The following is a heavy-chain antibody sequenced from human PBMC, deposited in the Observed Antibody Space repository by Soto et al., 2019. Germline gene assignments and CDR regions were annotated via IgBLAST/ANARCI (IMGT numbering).Heavy chain of an antibody. Sequence: GGSLRLSCAVSGFTFGSYWVNWVRLIPGKGLEWVAYIKPDGSATYYVDSVKGRFTISRDNAKNSLYLQMNSLRVEDTSVYYCARAGYCGPGCYYYFDYWGQGTLVTVSS. CDR1: GFTFGSYW. CDR3: ARAGYCGPGCYYYFDY. V-gene: IGHV3-7*01. D-gene: IGHD2-21*02. J-gene: IGHJ4*02. CDR2: IKPDGSAT.